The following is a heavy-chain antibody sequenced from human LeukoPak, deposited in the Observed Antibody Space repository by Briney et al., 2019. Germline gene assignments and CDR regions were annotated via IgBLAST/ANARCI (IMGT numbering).Heavy chain of an antibody. Sequence: SVKVSCKASGGTFSNHAISWVRQAPGQGLEWMGGIIPIFDSAGYARKFQDRITIIADGSTNTAYMELYSLRPEDTAVYYCASGACSRISCYSLDYWGQGTLVTVPS. CDR3: ASGACSRISCYSLDY. CDR2: IIPIFDSA. D-gene: IGHD2-2*01. V-gene: IGHV1-69*01. J-gene: IGHJ4*02. CDR1: GGTFSNHA.